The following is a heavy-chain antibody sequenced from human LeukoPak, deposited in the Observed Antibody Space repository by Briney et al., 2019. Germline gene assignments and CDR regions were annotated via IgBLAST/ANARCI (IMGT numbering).Heavy chain of an antibody. Sequence: GGSLRLSCAASGLTFPNYWMTWVRQAPGKGLEWVATIKQAGSEKYYVDSVKGRFTISRDNAKNSLYLQVSSLRAEDTAVYYCWALRGDCCFDYWGQGAPVTVSS. V-gene: IGHV3-7*02. J-gene: IGHJ4*02. CDR3: WALRGDCCFDY. D-gene: IGHD2-21*02. CDR2: IKQAGSEK. CDR1: GLTFPNYW.